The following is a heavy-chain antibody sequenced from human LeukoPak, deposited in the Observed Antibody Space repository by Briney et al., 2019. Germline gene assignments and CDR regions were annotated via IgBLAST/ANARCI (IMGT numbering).Heavy chain of an antibody. Sequence: PGGSLRPSCAASGFTFSSYWMHWVRQAPGKGLVLVSRIKSDGSSTSYADSVKGRFTISRDNAKNTLYLQMNSLRAEDTAVYYCARDSAMDSSGYYPVGSDYWGQGTLVTVSS. J-gene: IGHJ4*02. V-gene: IGHV3-74*01. CDR2: IKSDGSST. D-gene: IGHD3-22*01. CDR1: GFTFSSYW. CDR3: ARDSAMDSSGYYPVGSDY.